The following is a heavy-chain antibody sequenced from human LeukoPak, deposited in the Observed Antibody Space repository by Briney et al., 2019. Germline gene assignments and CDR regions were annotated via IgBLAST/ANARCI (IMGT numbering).Heavy chain of an antibody. CDR3: ARLSGSPHPPFDY. CDR1: GGSISNYY. D-gene: IGHD1-26*01. V-gene: IGHV4-59*08. J-gene: IGHJ4*02. Sequence: SEALSLTCTVSGGSISNYYWTWIRQPPGKGLEWFGYIYCSGTTYYNPSLKSRVTISVDTSKTQSSLKLTSVTAADTAVYYCARLSGSPHPPFDYWGQGTLVTVSS. CDR2: IYCSGTT.